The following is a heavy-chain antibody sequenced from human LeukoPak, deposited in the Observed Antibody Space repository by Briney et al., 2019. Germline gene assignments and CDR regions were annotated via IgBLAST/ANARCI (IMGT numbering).Heavy chain of an antibody. Sequence: GGSRRLSRAASEFTFSNAWVSWVRQAPGKGLEWVGRMKSKTDGGTTDYAAPVKGRFTISRDDSKNTLYLQMNSLKTEDTAVYYCTSPNYYDSSGYYYYYFDYWGQGTLVTVSS. D-gene: IGHD3-22*01. J-gene: IGHJ4*02. CDR3: TSPNYYDSSGYYYYYFDY. CDR1: EFTFSNAW. CDR2: MKSKTDGGTT. V-gene: IGHV3-15*01.